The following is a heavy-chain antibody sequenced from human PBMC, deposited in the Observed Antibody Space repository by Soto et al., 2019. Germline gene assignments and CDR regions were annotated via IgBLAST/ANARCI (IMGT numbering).Heavy chain of an antibody. J-gene: IGHJ2*01. CDR3: AKDPVGPDWYFDL. V-gene: IGHV3-23*01. CDR2: ISGSGIST. Sequence: DVQLLESGGGLVQPGGSLRLSCAASGFTFRSYAMSWVRQAPGKGLEWVSGISGSGISTHYADSLKGRFTVSRDNSKNTLYLQMNSLRAEDTAVYNCAKDPVGPDWYFDLWGRGTLVTVSS. CDR1: GFTFRSYA.